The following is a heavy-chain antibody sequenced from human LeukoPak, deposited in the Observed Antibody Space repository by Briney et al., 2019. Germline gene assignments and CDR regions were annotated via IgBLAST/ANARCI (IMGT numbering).Heavy chain of an antibody. CDR1: GYRFTNYW. V-gene: IGHV5-51*01. CDR2: IYPDDSDI. CDR3: ARQATRVFDY. Sequence: PGESLKISRKGSGYRFTNYWIGWVRQMPGKGLECMGIIYPDDSDIRYSPSFQGQVTISADKSISTAYLQWSSLKASDTAMYYCARQATRVFDYWGQGTLVTVSS. J-gene: IGHJ4*02.